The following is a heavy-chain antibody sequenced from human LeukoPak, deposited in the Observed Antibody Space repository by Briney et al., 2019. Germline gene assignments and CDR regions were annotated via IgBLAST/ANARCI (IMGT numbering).Heavy chain of an antibody. CDR1: GYTFTSYD. Sequence: ASVKVSCKASGYTFTSYDINWVRQATRQGLGWMGWMNPNSGNTGYAQKFQGRVTITRNTSISTAYMELSSLRSEDTAVYYCARGLPHYDSSGYYYPWFDPWGQGTLVTVSS. J-gene: IGHJ5*02. V-gene: IGHV1-8*03. CDR2: MNPNSGNT. D-gene: IGHD3-22*01. CDR3: ARGLPHYDSSGYYYPWFDP.